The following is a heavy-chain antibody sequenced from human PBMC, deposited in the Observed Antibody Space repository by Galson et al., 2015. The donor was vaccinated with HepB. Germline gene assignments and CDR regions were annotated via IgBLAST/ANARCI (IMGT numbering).Heavy chain of an antibody. J-gene: IGHJ6*03. CDR1: GYTFTGYY. CDR2: INPNSGGT. V-gene: IGHV1-2*02. D-gene: IGHD2-2*01. Sequence: SVKVSCKASGYTFTGYYMHWVRQAPGQGLEWMGWINPNSGGTNYAQKFQGRVTMTRDTSISTAYMELSRLRSDDTAVYYCARGSIVVVPAATHYYYYYMDVWGKGTTVTVSS. CDR3: ARGSIVVVPAATHYYYYYMDV.